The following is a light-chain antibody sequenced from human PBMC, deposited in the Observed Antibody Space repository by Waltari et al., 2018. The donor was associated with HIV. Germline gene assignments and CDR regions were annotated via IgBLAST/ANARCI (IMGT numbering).Light chain of an antibody. Sequence: QSVLTQPPSVSAAPGQKVTISCSGSSSHIWRNYVSWYHQLPGPAPKLLIYDNTDRPSGIPDRSAGSKSGTSATLGITGRQTGDEADYYCGTWESSLGGWVFGGGTKLAVL. CDR2: DNT. CDR1: SSHIWRNY. V-gene: IGLV1-51*01. CDR3: GTWESSLGGWV. J-gene: IGLJ3*02.